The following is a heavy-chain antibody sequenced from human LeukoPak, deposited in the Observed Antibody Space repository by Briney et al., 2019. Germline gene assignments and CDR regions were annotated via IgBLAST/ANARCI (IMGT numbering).Heavy chain of an antibody. CDR1: GYTFTSYY. CDR3: AIHGYNYLGYFDY. J-gene: IGHJ4*02. V-gene: IGHV1-46*01. D-gene: IGHD5-24*01. CDR2: INPSGGST. Sequence: GASVKVSCKASGYTFTSYYMHWVRQAPGQGLEWMGIINPSGGSTNYAQKFQGRVTITTDESTSTAYMELSSLRSEDTAVYYCAIHGYNYLGYFDYWGQGTLATVSS.